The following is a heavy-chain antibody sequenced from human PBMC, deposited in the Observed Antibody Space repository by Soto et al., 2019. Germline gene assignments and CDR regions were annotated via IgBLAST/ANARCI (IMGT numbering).Heavy chain of an antibody. D-gene: IGHD6-19*01. CDR1: GGSFSGYY. CDR2: INHSGST. CDR3: ARANSSGRYGGYYYYYYGMDV. Sequence: SETLSLTCAVYGGSFSGYYWSWIRQPPGKGLEWIGEINHSGSTNYNPSLKSRVTISVDTSKNQFSLKLSSVTAADTAVYYCARANSSGRYGGYYYYYYGMDVWGQGTTVTVSS. V-gene: IGHV4-34*01. J-gene: IGHJ6*02.